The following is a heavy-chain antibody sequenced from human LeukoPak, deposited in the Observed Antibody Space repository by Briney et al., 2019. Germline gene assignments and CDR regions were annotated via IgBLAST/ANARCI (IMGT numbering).Heavy chain of an antibody. Sequence: SVKVSCRASGGTFSSYAISWVRQAPGQGLEWMGRIIPIFGIANYAQKFQGRVTITADKSTSTAYMELSSLRSEDTAVYYCARDGTAMVPYWGQGTLVTVSS. CDR3: ARDGTAMVPY. J-gene: IGHJ4*02. CDR2: IIPIFGIA. D-gene: IGHD5-18*01. V-gene: IGHV1-69*04. CDR1: GGTFSSYA.